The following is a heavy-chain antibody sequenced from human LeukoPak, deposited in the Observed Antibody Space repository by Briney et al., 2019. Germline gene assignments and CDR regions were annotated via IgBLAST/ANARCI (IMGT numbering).Heavy chain of an antibody. CDR3: VRDRGLGRGFDP. CDR2: IYYSGST. Sequence: PSETLSLTCTVSGGSISSRSYYWGWIRQPPGKGLEWIGSIYYSGSTYYNPSLQSRVTISVDTSKNQFSLKLSSVTAADTAFYYCVRDRGLGRGFDPWGQGTMVTVSS. V-gene: IGHV4-39*07. CDR1: GGSISSRSYY. J-gene: IGHJ5*02. D-gene: IGHD3-16*01.